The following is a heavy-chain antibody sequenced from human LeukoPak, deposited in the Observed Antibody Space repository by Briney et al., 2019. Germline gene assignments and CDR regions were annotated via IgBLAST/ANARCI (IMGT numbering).Heavy chain of an antibody. J-gene: IGHJ5*02. Sequence: SETLSLTCTVSGGSLSSYYWSWIRQPPGKGLEWIGYIYYSGSTNYNPSPKSRVTISVDTSKNQFSLKLSSVTAADTAVYYCARLRLWWFDPWGQGTLVTVSS. CDR2: IYYSGST. CDR3: ARLRLWWFDP. D-gene: IGHD5-12*01. V-gene: IGHV4-59*01. CDR1: GGSLSSYY.